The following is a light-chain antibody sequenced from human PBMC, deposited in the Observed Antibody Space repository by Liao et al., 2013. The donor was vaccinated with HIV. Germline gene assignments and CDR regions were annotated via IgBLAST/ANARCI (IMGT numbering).Light chain of an antibody. CDR2: YDS. V-gene: IGLV3-21*04. CDR1: NIGSKS. Sequence: SYELTQPPSVSVAPGKTARITCGGNNIGSKSVHWYQQKPGQAPVLVIYYDSDRPSGIPERFSGSNSANTATLTISRVEAGDEADYYCQVWDSSSDHYFFGTGTKVTVL. CDR3: QVWDSSSDHYF. J-gene: IGLJ1*01.